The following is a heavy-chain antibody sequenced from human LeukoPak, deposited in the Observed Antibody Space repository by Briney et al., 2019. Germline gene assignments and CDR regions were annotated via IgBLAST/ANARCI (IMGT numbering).Heavy chain of an antibody. V-gene: IGHV3-30*18. Sequence: GGSLRLSCAASGFTFISFGMHWVRQAPGKGLEWVALISYDGSNKYYADSVKGRFTISIDNSKNTLYLQMNSLRAEGAAVYYCAKDWDPGYYDSSGSYPDYWGQGTLVTVSS. J-gene: IGHJ4*02. CDR1: GFTFISFG. D-gene: IGHD3-22*01. CDR2: ISYDGSNK. CDR3: AKDWDPGYYDSSGSYPDY.